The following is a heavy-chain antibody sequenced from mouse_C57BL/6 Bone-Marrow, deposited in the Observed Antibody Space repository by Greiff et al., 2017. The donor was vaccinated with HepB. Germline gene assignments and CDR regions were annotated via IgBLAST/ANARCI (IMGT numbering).Heavy chain of an antibody. V-gene: IGHV5-9-1*02. CDR1: GFTFSSYA. J-gene: IGHJ4*01. CDR2: ISSGGDYI. CDR3: TREDFYYDYDVRDYYAMDY. Sequence: EVKLVESGEGLVKPGGSLKLSCAASGFTFSSYAMSWVRQTPEKRLEWVAYISSGGDYIYYADTVKGRFAISRDNARNTLYLQMSSLKSEDTAMYYCTREDFYYDYDVRDYYAMDYWGQGTSVTVSS. D-gene: IGHD2-4*01.